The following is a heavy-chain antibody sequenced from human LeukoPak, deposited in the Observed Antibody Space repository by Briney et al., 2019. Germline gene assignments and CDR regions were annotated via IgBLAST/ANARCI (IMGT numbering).Heavy chain of an antibody. V-gene: IGHV4-59*08. CDR1: GGSITSYY. Sequence: SETLSLTCTVSGGSITSYYWSWIRQPPGKGVEWIGYIYYSGTTNYNPPLKSRVTISVETSKNQFSLKLRSVTAADTAVYYCARHIPGNPYFDYWGQGTLVTVSS. CDR2: IYYSGTT. D-gene: IGHD2/OR15-2a*01. CDR3: ARHIPGNPYFDY. J-gene: IGHJ4*02.